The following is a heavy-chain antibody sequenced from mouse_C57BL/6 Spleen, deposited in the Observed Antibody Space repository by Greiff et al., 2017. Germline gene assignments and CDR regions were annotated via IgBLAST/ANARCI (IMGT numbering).Heavy chain of an antibody. J-gene: IGHJ2*01. CDR1: GYTFTGYW. D-gene: IGHD1-1*01. Sequence: QVQLQQSGAELMKPGASVKLSCKATGYTFTGYWIEWVKQRPGHGLEWIGEILPGSGSTNYNETFKGKATFTADTSYHTAYRPLSRLTTEYSAIYYWARLSIITTVVATDFDDWGQGTTLTVSS. CDR2: ILPGSGST. V-gene: IGHV1-9*01. CDR3: ARLSIITTVVATDFDD.